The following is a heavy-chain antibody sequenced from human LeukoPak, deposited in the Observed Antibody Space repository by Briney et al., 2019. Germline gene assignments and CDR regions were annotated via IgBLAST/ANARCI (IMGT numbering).Heavy chain of an antibody. CDR3: ARLGDTAMVTLDY. J-gene: IGHJ4*02. CDR2: IYYSGST. CDR1: GGSLSSYY. Sequence: PSETLSLTCTVSGGSLSSYYWSWIRQPPGKGLEWIGYIYYSGSTNYNPALKSRVTISVDTSKNQFSLKLSSVTAADTAVYYCARLGDTAMVTLDYWGQGTLVTVSS. V-gene: IGHV4-59*08. D-gene: IGHD5-18*01.